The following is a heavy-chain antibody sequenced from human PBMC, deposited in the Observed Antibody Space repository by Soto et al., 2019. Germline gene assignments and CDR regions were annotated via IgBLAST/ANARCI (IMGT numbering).Heavy chain of an antibody. J-gene: IGHJ6*02. CDR2: IYYSGST. V-gene: IGHV4-39*01. Sequence: SETLFLTCTVSGGSISSSSYYWGWIRQPPGKGLEWIGSIYYSGSTYYNPSLKSRVTISVDTSKNQFSLKLSSVTAADTAVYYCARHGYYDILTGYYGDYYYGMDVRGQGTTVTVPS. D-gene: IGHD3-9*01. CDR3: ARHGYYDILTGYYGDYYYGMDV. CDR1: GGSISSSSYY.